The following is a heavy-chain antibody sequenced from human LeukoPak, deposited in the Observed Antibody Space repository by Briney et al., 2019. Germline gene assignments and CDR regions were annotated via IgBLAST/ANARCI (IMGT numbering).Heavy chain of an antibody. CDR3: ARYCSSTSCYAHTTFDY. J-gene: IGHJ4*02. V-gene: IGHV4-34*01. CDR1: GGSFSGYY. Sequence: SETLSLTCAVYGGSFSGYYWSWIRQPPGKGLEWIGEINHSGSTNYNPSLKSRVTISVDTSKSQFSLKLSSVTTADTAVYYCARYCSSTSCYAHTTFDYWGQGTLVTVSS. CDR2: INHSGST. D-gene: IGHD2-2*01.